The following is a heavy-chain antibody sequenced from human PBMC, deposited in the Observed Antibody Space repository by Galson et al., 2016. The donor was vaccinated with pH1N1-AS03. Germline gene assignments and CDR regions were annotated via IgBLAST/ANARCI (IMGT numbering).Heavy chain of an antibody. CDR3: ARGGGYHLTHPLDV. D-gene: IGHD2-2*01. V-gene: IGHV1-69*06. CDR1: GGIFNSNA. J-gene: IGHJ6*02. Sequence: SVKVSCKASGGIFNSNAITWVRQAPGQGLEWMGGIIGIFGTTNYAQKFQGRVTITADKSASIVYMELSSLTSEDPAAYYCARGGGYHLTHPLDVWGQGTTVTVSS. CDR2: IIGIFGTT.